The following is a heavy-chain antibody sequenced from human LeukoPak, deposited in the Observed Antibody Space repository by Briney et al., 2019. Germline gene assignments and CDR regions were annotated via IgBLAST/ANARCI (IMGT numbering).Heavy chain of an antibody. CDR1: GFTFSSYA. V-gene: IGHV3-30*03. D-gene: IGHD3-3*02. J-gene: IGHJ6*02. Sequence: GRSLRLSCAASGFTFSSYAMHWVRQAPGKGLEWVAVISYDGSNEYYADSVKGRFTISRDNSKNTLYLQMNSLRAEDTTVYYCARISYYYYGMDVWGQGTTVTVSS. CDR2: ISYDGSNE. CDR3: ARISYYYYGMDV.